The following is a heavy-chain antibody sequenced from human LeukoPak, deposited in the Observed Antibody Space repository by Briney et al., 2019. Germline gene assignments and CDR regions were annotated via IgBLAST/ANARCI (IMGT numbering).Heavy chain of an antibody. CDR3: ASGGYCGTTSCYPKWFDP. Sequence: PSETLSLTCTVSGGSISSYYWSWIRQPAGKGLEWIGRIYNSGNTNYNPSLKSRVTISLDTSKNQFSLKLTSVTAADTAIYYCASGGYCGTTSCYPKWFDPWGQGTLVTVSS. CDR1: GGSISSYY. CDR2: IYNSGNT. J-gene: IGHJ5*02. D-gene: IGHD2-2*01. V-gene: IGHV4-4*07.